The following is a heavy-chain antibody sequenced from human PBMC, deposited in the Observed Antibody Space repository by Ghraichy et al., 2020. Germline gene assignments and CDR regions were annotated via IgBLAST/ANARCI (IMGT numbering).Heavy chain of an antibody. Sequence: SVKVSCKASGGTFSSYAISWVRQAPGQGLEWMGGIIPIFGTANYAQKFQGRVTITADESTSTAYMELSSLRSEDTAVYYCARDRVVGATRDYYYMDVWGKGTTVTVSS. CDR2: IIPIFGTA. J-gene: IGHJ6*03. CDR1: GGTFSSYA. CDR3: ARDRVVGATRDYYYMDV. D-gene: IGHD1-26*01. V-gene: IGHV1-69*13.